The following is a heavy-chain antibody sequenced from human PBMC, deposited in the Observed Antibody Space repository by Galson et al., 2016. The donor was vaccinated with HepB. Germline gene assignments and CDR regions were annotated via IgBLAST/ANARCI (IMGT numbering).Heavy chain of an antibody. CDR3: VRDKVTPGTNWFDP. D-gene: IGHD4-11*01. V-gene: IGHV3-23*01. CDR1: GFTFSSYA. Sequence: SLRLSCAASGFTFSSYAMNWVRQAPGKGLGWVSRISGDGSSTHYGDSVKGRFTVSRDNSKNTLYLQMNSLRAEDTAVYYCVRDKVTPGTNWFDPWGQGTLVTASS. J-gene: IGHJ5*02. CDR2: ISGDGSST.